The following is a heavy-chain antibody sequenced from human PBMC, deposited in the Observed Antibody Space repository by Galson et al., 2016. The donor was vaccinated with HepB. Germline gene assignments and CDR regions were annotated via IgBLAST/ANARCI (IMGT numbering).Heavy chain of an antibody. Sequence: SLRLSCAASGFTFSSYAMSWVRQAPGKGLEWVSGMSGSGSSTYYADSVKGRFTISRDNSKNTLYLQMNSLRAGDTAVYYCAKDAAIDYYDSSGYNNWFDPWGQGTLVTVSS. CDR3: AKDAAIDYYDSSGYNNWFDP. D-gene: IGHD3-22*01. CDR1: GFTFSSYA. CDR2: MSGSGSST. J-gene: IGHJ5*02. V-gene: IGHV3-23*01.